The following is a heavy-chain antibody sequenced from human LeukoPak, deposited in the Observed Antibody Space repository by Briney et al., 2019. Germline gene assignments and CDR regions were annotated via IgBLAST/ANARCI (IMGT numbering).Heavy chain of an antibody. CDR3: TTGGMIVVVITAV. CDR2: IKSKTDGGTT. CDR1: GVTFSNSW. Sequence: GGSLRLSCAASGVTFSNSWMSWVRQAPGKGLEWVGRIKSKTDGGTTDYAAPVKGRFTISRDDSKNTLYLQMNSLKTEDTAVYYCTTGGMIVVVITAVWGQGTLVTVSS. V-gene: IGHV3-15*01. D-gene: IGHD3-22*01. J-gene: IGHJ4*02.